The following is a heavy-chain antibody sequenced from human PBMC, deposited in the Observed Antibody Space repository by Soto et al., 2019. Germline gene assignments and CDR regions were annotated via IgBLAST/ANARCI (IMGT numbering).Heavy chain of an antibody. D-gene: IGHD3-9*01. CDR2: ISSDGDIT. J-gene: IGHJ5*02. CDR3: VKVSTFYDILTGYYSPNFFDP. V-gene: IGHV3-64D*06. Sequence: GGSLRLSCSASGFTFSEYSMHWVRQAPGKGLQYVSTISSDGDITYYADSVKGRFTNSRDNSKNTLYLQMNSLRPEDTAVYYCVKVSTFYDILTGYYSPNFFDPWGQGTLVTVSS. CDR1: GFTFSEYS.